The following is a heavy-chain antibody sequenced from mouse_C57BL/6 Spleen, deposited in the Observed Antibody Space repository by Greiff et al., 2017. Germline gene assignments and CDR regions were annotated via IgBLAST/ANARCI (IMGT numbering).Heavy chain of an antibody. V-gene: IGHV1-80*01. CDR2: IYPGDGDT. CDR3: ARGGLGGYFDY. D-gene: IGHD1-1*02. CDR1: GYAFSSYW. J-gene: IGHJ2*01. Sequence: VQLVESGAELVKPGASVKISCKASGYAFSSYWMNWVKQRPGKGLEWIGQIYPGDGDTNYNGKFKGKATLTADKSSSTAYMQLSSLTSEDSAVYFCARGGLGGYFDYWGQGTTLTVSS.